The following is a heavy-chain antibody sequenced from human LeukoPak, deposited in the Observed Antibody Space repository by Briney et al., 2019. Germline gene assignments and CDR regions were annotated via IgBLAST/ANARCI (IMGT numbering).Heavy chain of an antibody. J-gene: IGHJ4*02. CDR3: ARAQGALDY. V-gene: IGHV3-53*01. D-gene: IGHD1-26*01. CDR2: IGGGGTE. Sequence: GGSLRLSCAASGFTVSSNYMSWVRQAPGKGLEWVSGIGGGGTEYYADSVKGRFIISSDNSQNLVHLQMNSLTVEDTAVYYCARAQGALDYWGQGTLVTVSS. CDR1: GFTVSSNY.